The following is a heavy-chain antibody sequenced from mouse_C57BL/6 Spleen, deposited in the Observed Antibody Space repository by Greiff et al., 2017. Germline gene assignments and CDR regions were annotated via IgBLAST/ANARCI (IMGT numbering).Heavy chain of an antibody. J-gene: IGHJ4*01. CDR1: GFTFSSYG. V-gene: IGHV5-6*01. Sequence: EVQRVESGGDLVKPGGSLKLSCAASGFTFSSYGMSWVRQTPDKRLEWVATISSGGSYTYYPDSVKGRFTISRDNAKNTLYLQMSSLKSEDTAMYYCARNDYDVRYAMDYWGQGTSVTVSS. CDR2: ISSGGSYT. CDR3: ARNDYDVRYAMDY. D-gene: IGHD2-4*01.